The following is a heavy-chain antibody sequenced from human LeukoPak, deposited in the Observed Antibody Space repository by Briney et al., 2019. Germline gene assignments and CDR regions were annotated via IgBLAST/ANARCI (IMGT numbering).Heavy chain of an antibody. J-gene: IGHJ4*02. V-gene: IGHV3-74*01. CDR3: ARGAYCGGDCPLPNSLY. CDR2: INSDGSST. CDR1: GFTFSSNW. Sequence: GGSLRLSCAAAGFTFSSNWMHWVRQAPGKGLVWVSRINSDGSSTSYADYVKGRFTISRDNAKNTLYLQMNSLRAEDTAVYYGARGAYCGGDCPLPNSLYWGQGTLVTVSS. D-gene: IGHD2-21*01.